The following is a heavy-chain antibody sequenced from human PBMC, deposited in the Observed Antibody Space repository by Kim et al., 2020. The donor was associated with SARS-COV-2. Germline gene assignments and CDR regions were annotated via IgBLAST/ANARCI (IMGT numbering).Heavy chain of an antibody. CDR1: GYTFTSYG. V-gene: IGHV1-18*01. Sequence: ASVKVSCKASGYTFTSYGISWVRQAPGQGLEWMGWISAYNGNTHYAQKLQGRVTMTTDTSTSTAYMELRSLRSDDTAVYYCARDTRFGLNDFWSGYYTDYYYYGMDVWGQGTTVTVSS. D-gene: IGHD3-3*01. J-gene: IGHJ6*02. CDR2: ISAYNGNT. CDR3: ARDTRFGLNDFWSGYYTDYYYYGMDV.